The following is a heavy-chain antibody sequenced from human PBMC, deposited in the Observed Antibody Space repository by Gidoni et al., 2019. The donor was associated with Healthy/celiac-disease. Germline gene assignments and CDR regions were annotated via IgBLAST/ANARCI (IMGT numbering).Heavy chain of an antibody. CDR2: INHSGST. CDR1: GYY. D-gene: IGHD2-2*01. CDR3: ARGQYPRVPADY. Sequence: GYYWSWIRQPPGKGLEWIGEINHSGSTNYNPSLKSRVTISVDTSKNQFSLKLSSVTAADTAVYYCARGQYPRVPADYWGQGTLVTVSS. V-gene: IGHV4-34*01. J-gene: IGHJ4*02.